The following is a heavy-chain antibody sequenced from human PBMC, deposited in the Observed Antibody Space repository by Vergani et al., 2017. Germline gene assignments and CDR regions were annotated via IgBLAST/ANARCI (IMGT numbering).Heavy chain of an antibody. V-gene: IGHV1-2*02. CDR3: ARGWSGYSSSCCFED. CDR2: INPNSGGT. D-gene: IGHD6-13*01. CDR1: GYTFAGYN. Sequence: QVQLVQSGAEVKKPGASVKVSCKASGYTFAGYNIHWVRQPPGQGLELMGWINPNSGGTNYAQKFQGRVTMTRDTSINTAYMELSRLSSDDTAVYYCARGWSGYSSSCCFEDWGQGTMVTVSS. J-gene: IGHJ4*02.